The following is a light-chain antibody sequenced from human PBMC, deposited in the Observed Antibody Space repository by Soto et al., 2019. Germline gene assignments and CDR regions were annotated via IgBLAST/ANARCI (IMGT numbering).Light chain of an antibody. J-gene: IGKJ2*01. CDR2: DAS. CDR3: QQRTNWPVYT. Sequence: EIVLTQSPATLSLSPGERATLSCRASQSVSRYLAWYQQKPGQAPRLLIYDASNRATGIPARFSSSGSGTDFTLSISSLEPEDFAVYYCQQRTNWPVYTFGQGTKLEIK. V-gene: IGKV3-11*01. CDR1: QSVSRY.